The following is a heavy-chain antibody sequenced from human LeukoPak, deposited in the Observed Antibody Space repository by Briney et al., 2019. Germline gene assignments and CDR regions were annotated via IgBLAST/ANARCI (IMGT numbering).Heavy chain of an antibody. V-gene: IGHV3-23*01. Sequence: GGSLRLSCAASGFTFNNYAMSWVRQAPGKGLEWVSAISGSGGSTYYTDSVTGRFTISRDNSKNTLYLQMNSLRAEDTALYYCASLDYFDSSDYGDYWGLGTLVTVSS. CDR3: ASLDYFDSSDYGDY. J-gene: IGHJ4*02. D-gene: IGHD3-22*01. CDR2: ISGSGGST. CDR1: GFTFNNYA.